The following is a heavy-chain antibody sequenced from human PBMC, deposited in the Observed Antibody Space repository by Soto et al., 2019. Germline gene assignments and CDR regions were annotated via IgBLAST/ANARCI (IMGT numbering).Heavy chain of an antibody. D-gene: IGHD3-22*01. CDR3: TTDSYSTIIIVRFDY. V-gene: IGHV3-15*07. J-gene: IGHJ4*01. Sequence: GGSLRLSCAASGFTFTNSWINWVRQAPGKGLEWVGRIKSKTDGGTTDYAEPVKGRFAISRDDSNNMVYLQMNSLKIEDTAVYYCTTDSYSTIIIVRFDYWGHGTLVTVSS. CDR1: GFTFTNSW. CDR2: IKSKTDGGTT.